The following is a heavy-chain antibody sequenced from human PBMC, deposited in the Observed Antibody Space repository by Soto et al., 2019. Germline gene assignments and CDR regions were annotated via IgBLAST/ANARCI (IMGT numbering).Heavy chain of an antibody. Sequence: LRLSCPASLVTFSSYGMGLVLDPPWKGLEWVSAISGSGGRTYYADSVKGRFTISRDNSKNTLYLQMNSLRAEDTAVYYCASTLFTYGETEYRGQGTLVTVSS. CDR2: ISGSGGRT. CDR1: LVTFSSYG. J-gene: IGHJ4*02. V-gene: IGHV3-23*01. CDR3: ASTLFTYGETEY. D-gene: IGHD4-17*01.